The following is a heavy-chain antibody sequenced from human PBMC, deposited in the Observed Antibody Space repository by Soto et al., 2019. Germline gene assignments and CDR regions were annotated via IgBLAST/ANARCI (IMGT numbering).Heavy chain of an antibody. J-gene: IGHJ4*02. Sequence: GGSLSLSCAASGFTFSSYVMHWVRQAPGKGLEWVAVISYDGSNKYYADSVKGRFTISRGNSKNTLYLQMNSLRAEDTAVYYCARGSPYYYDSSGYYSPFDYWGQGTLVTVSS. V-gene: IGHV3-30-3*01. D-gene: IGHD3-22*01. CDR1: GFTFSSYV. CDR2: ISYDGSNK. CDR3: ARGSPYYYDSSGYYSPFDY.